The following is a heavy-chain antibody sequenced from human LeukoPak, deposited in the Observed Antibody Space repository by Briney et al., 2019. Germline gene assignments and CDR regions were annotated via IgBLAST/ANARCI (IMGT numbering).Heavy chain of an antibody. V-gene: IGHV3-48*01. CDR2: ISSSSSTI. CDR1: GFTFSSHG. D-gene: IGHD3-22*01. J-gene: IGHJ4*02. CDR3: ARVWFYYDSSGYHFDY. Sequence: GGSLRLSCAASGFTFSSHGMNWVRQAPGKGLEWVSYISSSSSTIYYADSVKGRFTISRDNAKNSLYLQMNSLRAEDTAVYFCARVWFYYDSSGYHFDYWGQGTLVTVSS.